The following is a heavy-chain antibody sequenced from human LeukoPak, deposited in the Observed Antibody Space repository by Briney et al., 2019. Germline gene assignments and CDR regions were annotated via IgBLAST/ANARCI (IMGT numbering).Heavy chain of an antibody. J-gene: IGHJ4*02. Sequence: GGSLRLSCAASGFTFRSHWMHWVRQAPGKGLIWVSRIDGDESATYYGDSVKGRFTISRDNSKNTLYLQMNSLRAEDTAVYYCAKDHYYDSSGYFYYFDYWGQGTLVTVSS. D-gene: IGHD3-22*01. CDR3: AKDHYYDSSGYFYYFDY. CDR2: IDGDESAT. V-gene: IGHV3-74*01. CDR1: GFTFRSHW.